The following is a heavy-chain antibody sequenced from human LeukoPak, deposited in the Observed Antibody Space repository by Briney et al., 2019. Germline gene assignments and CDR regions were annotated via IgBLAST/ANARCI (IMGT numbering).Heavy chain of an antibody. Sequence: GESLKISCKGSGYSFTSYWIGWVRQMPGKGLEWMGIIYPGDSDTRYSASFQGQVTISADKSISTAYLQWSSLKASDTAMYYCARLTYYYDSSGPRFDYWGQGTLVTVSS. V-gene: IGHV5-51*01. J-gene: IGHJ4*02. CDR2: IYPGDSDT. CDR3: ARLTYYYDSSGPRFDY. D-gene: IGHD3-22*01. CDR1: GYSFTSYW.